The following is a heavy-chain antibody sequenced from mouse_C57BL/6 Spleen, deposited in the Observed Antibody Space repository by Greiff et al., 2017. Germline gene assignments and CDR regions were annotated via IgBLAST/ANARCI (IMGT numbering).Heavy chain of an antibody. CDR1: GFSLTSYA. D-gene: IGHD1-1*01. V-gene: IGHV2-9-1*01. CDR2: IWTGGGT. J-gene: IGHJ4*01. Sequence: VKLMESGPGLVAPSQSLSITCTVSGFSLTSYAISWVRQPPGKGLEWLGVIWTGGGTNYNSALKSRLSISNDNSKSQAFLKMNSLQTDDTARYYCASYYAYAMDYWGQGTSVTVSS. CDR3: ASYYAYAMDY.